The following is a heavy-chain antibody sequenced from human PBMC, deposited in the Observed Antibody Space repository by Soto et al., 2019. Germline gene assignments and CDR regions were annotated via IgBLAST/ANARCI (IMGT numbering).Heavy chain of an antibody. V-gene: IGHV1-69*08. CDR3: ARDLGPNAAWDY. CDR1: GGTFSSYT. D-gene: IGHD6-25*01. Sequence: QVQLVQSGAEVKKPGSSVKVSCKASGGTFSSYTISWVRQAPGQGLEWMGRIIPILGIANYAQKFQGRVTITADKSTSTAYMELSSLRSEDTAVYYCARDLGPNAAWDYWGQGTLVTVSS. J-gene: IGHJ4*02. CDR2: IIPILGIA.